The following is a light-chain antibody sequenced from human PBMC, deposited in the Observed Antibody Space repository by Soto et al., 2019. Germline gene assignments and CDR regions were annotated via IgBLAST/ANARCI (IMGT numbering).Light chain of an antibody. CDR1: QSVSSN. J-gene: IGKJ4*01. V-gene: IGKV3-15*01. Sequence: MAEPRVTLSVSPGESATLSCSASQSVSSNLAWYQQKPGQAPRLLIYGVSTRATGIPARFSGSGSETKFTLTISSLQSEDFAVYYCQQYNNWPPLTFGGRTKVDI. CDR3: QQYNNWPPLT. CDR2: GVS.